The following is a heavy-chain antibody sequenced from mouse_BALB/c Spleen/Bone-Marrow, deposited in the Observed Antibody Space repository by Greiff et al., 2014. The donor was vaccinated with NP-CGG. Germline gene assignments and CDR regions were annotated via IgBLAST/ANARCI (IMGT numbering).Heavy chain of an antibody. CDR3: ARYYYGSSYFDY. J-gene: IGHJ2*01. Sequence: EVQLQQSGAELVKPGASVKLSCTASGFKIKDTYMHWVKQRPEQGLEWIGRIDPANGNTKYDPKFQGKATITADTSSNTAYLQLSILTAEDTAVYYCARYYYGSSYFDYWGQGTTLTVSS. V-gene: IGHV14-3*02. CDR2: IDPANGNT. CDR1: GFKIKDTY. D-gene: IGHD1-1*01.